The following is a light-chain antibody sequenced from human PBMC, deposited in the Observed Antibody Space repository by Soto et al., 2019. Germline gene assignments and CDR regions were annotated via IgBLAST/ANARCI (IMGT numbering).Light chain of an antibody. CDR2: GAS. CDR3: QQYGSSPPT. CDR1: QTVNSNY. J-gene: IGKJ4*01. Sequence: EIVLTQSPGTLSLSPGERATLSCRVSQTVNSNYLAWYHQKPGQAPRLLIYGASSRATGIPDRFSGSGSGTDFTLTISRLEPEDFAVYYCQQYGSSPPTFGRGTKVDNK. V-gene: IGKV3-20*01.